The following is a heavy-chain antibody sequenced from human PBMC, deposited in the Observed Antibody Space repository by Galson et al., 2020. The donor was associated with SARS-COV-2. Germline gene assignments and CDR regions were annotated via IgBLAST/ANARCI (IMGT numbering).Heavy chain of an antibody. CDR3: AKGPGDFWSGYYDYFDY. D-gene: IGHD3-3*01. Sequence: GGSLRLSCAASGFTFSSYGMHWVRQAPGKGLEWVAVIWYDGSNKYYADSVKGRFTISRDNSKNTLYLQMNSLRAEDTAVYYCAKGPGDFWSGYYDYFDYWGQGTRVTVSS. V-gene: IGHV3-33*06. CDR1: GFTFSSYG. J-gene: IGHJ4*02. CDR2: IWYDGSNK.